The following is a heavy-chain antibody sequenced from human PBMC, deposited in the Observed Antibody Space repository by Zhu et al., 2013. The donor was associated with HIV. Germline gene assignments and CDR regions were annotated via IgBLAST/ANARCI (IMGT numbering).Heavy chain of an antibody. D-gene: IGHD3-22*01. Sequence: QDQLVQSGAEVKKPGASVKVSCKASGYIFTSFGISWVRQAPGQGLEWMGWISGYNAKTNYARNVQDRVTMTIDISTSTAYMELRSLRSDDTAVYYCARGRYYYDHNGYYHEFFQVWGQGTLVTVSS. J-gene: IGHJ1*01. CDR1: GYIFTSFG. V-gene: IGHV1-18*01. CDR3: ARGRYYYDHNGYYHEFFQV. CDR2: ISGYNAKT.